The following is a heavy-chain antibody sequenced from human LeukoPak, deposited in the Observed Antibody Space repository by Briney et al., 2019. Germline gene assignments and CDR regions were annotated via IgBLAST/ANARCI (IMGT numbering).Heavy chain of an antibody. CDR2: IRYDGSNK. D-gene: IGHD3-9*01. Sequence: SGGSLRLSCAAAGFTFSSYGMHWVRQAPGKGLEWVAFIRYDGSNKYYADSVKGRFTISRDNSKNTLYLQMNSLRAEDTAVYYCAKDPDLRYFDWPHYWGQGTLVTVSS. V-gene: IGHV3-30*02. CDR3: AKDPDLRYFDWPHY. J-gene: IGHJ4*02. CDR1: GFTFSSYG.